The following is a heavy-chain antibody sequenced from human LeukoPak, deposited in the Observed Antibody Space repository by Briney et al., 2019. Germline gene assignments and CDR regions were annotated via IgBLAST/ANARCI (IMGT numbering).Heavy chain of an antibody. J-gene: IGHJ4*02. Sequence: VASVKVSCKASGYTFTGCYMHWVRQAPGQGLEWMGWINPNSGGTNYAQKFQGRVTITADKSTSTAYMELSSLRSEDTAVYYCAREGYGDYPGFDYWGQGTLVTVSS. D-gene: IGHD4-17*01. CDR1: GYTFTGCY. CDR2: INPNSGGT. CDR3: AREGYGDYPGFDY. V-gene: IGHV1-2*02.